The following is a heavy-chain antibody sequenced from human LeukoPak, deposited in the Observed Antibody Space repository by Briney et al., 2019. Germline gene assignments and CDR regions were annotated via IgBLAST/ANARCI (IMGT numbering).Heavy chain of an antibody. V-gene: IGHV3-30-3*01. CDR1: GFTFSSYA. Sequence: PGGSLRLSCEASGFTFSSYAMHWVRQAPGKGLEWVAVISYDGSDKYYADSVKGRFTISRDNSKNTLYLQMNSLRAEDTAVYYCARSSSWYSSWFDPWGQGTLVTVSS. CDR3: ARSSSWYSSWFDP. J-gene: IGHJ5*02. D-gene: IGHD6-13*01. CDR2: ISYDGSDK.